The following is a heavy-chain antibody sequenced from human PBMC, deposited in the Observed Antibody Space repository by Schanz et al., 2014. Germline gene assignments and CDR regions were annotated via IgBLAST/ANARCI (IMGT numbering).Heavy chain of an antibody. CDR2: ISSGGTTI. V-gene: IGHV3-48*01. J-gene: IGHJ4*02. D-gene: IGHD3-22*01. Sequence: EVQLVESGGGLVQPGESLRLSCAVSGFSFSSYSMSWVRQAPGKGLEWIAYISSGGTTIYYADSVKGRFTISRDNAKSSLYLQMSSLRAEDTAVYYCAKVWGSDYFYPFDYWGQGTLVTVSS. CDR1: GFSFSSYS. CDR3: AKVWGSDYFYPFDY.